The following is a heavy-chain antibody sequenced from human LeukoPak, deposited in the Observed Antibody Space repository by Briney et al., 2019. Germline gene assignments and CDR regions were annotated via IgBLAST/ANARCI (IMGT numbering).Heavy chain of an antibody. V-gene: IGHV3-23*01. Sequence: GGSLRLFCAASIFTFRIYGMSGVRQAPGKGREGVTTITGSGGSTYYADSVKGRFTISRDNSKNTLYLQMNSLRTEDTAVYYCAKDSLMTLPAASFDYWGQGTLVTVSS. D-gene: IGHD2-2*01. J-gene: IGHJ4*02. CDR2: ITGSGGST. CDR1: IFTFRIYG. CDR3: AKDSLMTLPAASFDY.